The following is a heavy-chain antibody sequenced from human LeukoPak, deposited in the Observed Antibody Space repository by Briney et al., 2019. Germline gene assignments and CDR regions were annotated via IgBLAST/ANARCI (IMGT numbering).Heavy chain of an antibody. CDR2: IYYSGST. Sequence: SETLSLTCTVSGGSISSYYWSWIRQPPGRGLEWIGYIYYSGSTNYNPSLKSRVTISVDTSKNQFSLKLSSVTAADTAVYYCARHYDSSGYYPYYFDYWGQGTLVTASS. V-gene: IGHV4-59*08. CDR1: GGSISSYY. CDR3: ARHYDSSGYYPYYFDY. J-gene: IGHJ4*02. D-gene: IGHD3-22*01.